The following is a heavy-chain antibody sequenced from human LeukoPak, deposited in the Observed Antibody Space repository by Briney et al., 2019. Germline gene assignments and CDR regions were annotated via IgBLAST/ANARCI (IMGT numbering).Heavy chain of an antibody. D-gene: IGHD5-12*01. J-gene: IGHJ6*02. CDR2: ISGSGGST. Sequence: PGGSLRLSCAASGFTFSSYAMSWVRQAPGKGLEWVSAISGSGGSTYYADSVKGRFTISRDNSKNTLYLQMNSLRAEDTAVYYCAKAKYSGYDYVYYYGMDVWGQGTTVTVSS. V-gene: IGHV3-23*01. CDR1: GFTFSSYA. CDR3: AKAKYSGYDYVYYYGMDV.